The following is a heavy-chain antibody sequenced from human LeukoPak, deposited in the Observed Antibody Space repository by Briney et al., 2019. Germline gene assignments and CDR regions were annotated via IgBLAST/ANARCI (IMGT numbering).Heavy chain of an antibody. Sequence: PSETLSLTCTVSGGSISSSSYYWGWIRQPPGKGLEWTGSIYYSGSTYYNPSLKSRVTISVDTSKNQFSLKLSSGTAADTAVYYCARLGIYLPFDYGGQGTLVTVSS. CDR1: GGSISSSSYY. D-gene: IGHD7-27*01. J-gene: IGHJ4*02. V-gene: IGHV4-39*01. CDR2: IYYSGST. CDR3: ARLGIYLPFDY.